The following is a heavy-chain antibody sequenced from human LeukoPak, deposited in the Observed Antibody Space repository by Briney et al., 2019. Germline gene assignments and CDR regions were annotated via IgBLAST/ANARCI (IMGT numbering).Heavy chain of an antibody. CDR2: ISYDGSNK. CDR1: GFTFSSYG. Sequence: GGSLRLSCAASGFTFSSYGMHWVRQAPGKGLEWVAVISYDGSNKYYADSVKGRFTISRDNSKNTLYLQMNSLRAEDTAVYYCAKGEDSSGYLPSFDYWGQGTLVTVSS. J-gene: IGHJ4*02. D-gene: IGHD3-22*01. CDR3: AKGEDSSGYLPSFDY. V-gene: IGHV3-30*18.